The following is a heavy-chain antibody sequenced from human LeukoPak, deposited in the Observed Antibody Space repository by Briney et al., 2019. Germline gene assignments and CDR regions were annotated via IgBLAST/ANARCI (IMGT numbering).Heavy chain of an antibody. CDR2: VNHSGSS. Sequence: SETLSLTCAVYGGSFSGYYWSWIRQPPGKGLEWIGEVNHSGSSNYNPSLKSRVTISVDTSKNQISLKLSSVTAADTAIYYCARLLWDDAFDIWGQGTMVSVSS. J-gene: IGHJ3*02. CDR1: GGSFSGYY. CDR3: ARLLWDDAFDI. D-gene: IGHD3-10*01. V-gene: IGHV4-34*01.